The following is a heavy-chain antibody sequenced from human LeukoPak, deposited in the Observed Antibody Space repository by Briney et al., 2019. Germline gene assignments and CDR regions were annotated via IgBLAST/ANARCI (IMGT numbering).Heavy chain of an antibody. CDR2: IIPIFGTA. Sequence: SVKVSCKASGGTFSSYAISWVRQAPGQGLEWMGGIIPIFGTANYAQKFQGRVTITTDESTSTAYMELSSLRSEDTAVYYCASSWDGYNSPFDYWGQGTLVTVSS. CDR3: ASSWDGYNSPFDY. CDR1: GGTFSSYA. D-gene: IGHD5-24*01. J-gene: IGHJ4*02. V-gene: IGHV1-69*05.